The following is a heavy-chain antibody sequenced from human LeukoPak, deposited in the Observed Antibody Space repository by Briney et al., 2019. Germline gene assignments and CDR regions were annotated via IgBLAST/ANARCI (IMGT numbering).Heavy chain of an antibody. CDR2: INHSGST. D-gene: IGHD4-17*01. J-gene: IGHJ1*01. CDR1: GGSFSGYY. Sequence: PSETLSLTCAVYGGSFSGYYWSWIRQPPGKGLEWIGEINHSGSTNYNPSLKSRVTISVDTSKNQFSLKLSSVTAADTAVYYCARMTTVPQYFQHWGQGTLVTVSS. V-gene: IGHV4-34*01. CDR3: ARMTTVPQYFQH.